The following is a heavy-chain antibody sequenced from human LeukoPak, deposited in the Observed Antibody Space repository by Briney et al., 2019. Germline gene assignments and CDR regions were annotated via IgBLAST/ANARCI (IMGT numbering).Heavy chain of an antibody. D-gene: IGHD6-13*01. Sequence: GGSLRLSCAAAGFTVSTSAMSWVRQAPGKGLEWVSGISGSGGGTYYADSVKGRFSISRDISKNTLYLQMNSLRAEDTAVYYCARDKAHLAAAGFIDYWGQGTLVTVSS. J-gene: IGHJ4*02. V-gene: IGHV3-23*01. CDR2: ISGSGGGT. CDR1: GFTVSTSA. CDR3: ARDKAHLAAAGFIDY.